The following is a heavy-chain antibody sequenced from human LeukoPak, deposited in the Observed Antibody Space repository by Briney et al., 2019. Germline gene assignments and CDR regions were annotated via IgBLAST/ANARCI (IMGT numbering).Heavy chain of an antibody. J-gene: IGHJ4*02. V-gene: IGHV3-53*01. CDR1: GFTVSSNY. Sequence: GGSLRLSCAASGFTVSSNYMSWVRQAPGKGLEWVSVIYSSGSTYYADSVKGRFTISRDNSKNTLHLQMNALRAEDTAVYYCASRIATAGSVDYWGQGTLVTVSS. D-gene: IGHD6-13*01. CDR3: ASRIATAGSVDY. CDR2: IYSSGST.